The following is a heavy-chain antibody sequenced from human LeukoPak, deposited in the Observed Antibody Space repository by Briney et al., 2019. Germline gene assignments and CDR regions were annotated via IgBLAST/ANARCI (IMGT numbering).Heavy chain of an antibody. CDR1: GGSISSGGYS. Sequence: SETLSLTCAVSGGSISSGGYSWSWIRQPPGKGLEWIGYIYHSGSTNYNPSLKSRVTISVDTSKNQFSLKLSSVTAADTAVYYCARPTQVAGTYYFDYWGQGTLVTVSS. D-gene: IGHD6-19*01. J-gene: IGHJ4*02. V-gene: IGHV4-30-2*01. CDR2: IYHSGST. CDR3: ARPTQVAGTYYFDY.